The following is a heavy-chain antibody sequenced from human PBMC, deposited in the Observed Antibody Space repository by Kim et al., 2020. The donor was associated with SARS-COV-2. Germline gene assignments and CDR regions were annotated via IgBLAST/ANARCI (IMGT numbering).Heavy chain of an antibody. Sequence: YADSVKGRFTISRDNAKNSLYLQMNSLRDEDTAVYYCARVPHYGDYVAGYWGQGTLVTVSS. J-gene: IGHJ4*02. D-gene: IGHD4-17*01. CDR3: ARVPHYGDYVAGY. V-gene: IGHV3-48*02.